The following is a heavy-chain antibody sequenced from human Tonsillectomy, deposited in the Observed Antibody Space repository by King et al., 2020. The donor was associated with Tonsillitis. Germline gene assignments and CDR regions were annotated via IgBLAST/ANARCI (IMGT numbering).Heavy chain of an antibody. CDR3: ARGGVEYCSGGSCYLIDY. CDR1: GYTFTSYD. V-gene: IGHV1-8*01. D-gene: IGHD2-15*01. Sequence: QLVQSGAQVKKPGASVKISCKASGYTFTSYDINWVRQATGQGLEWMGWMNPNSGNTGYTQKFQGRVTMTRNTSISTAYMELSSLRSEDMAVYYCARGGVEYCSGGSCYLIDYWGQGTLVTVSS. J-gene: IGHJ4*02. CDR2: MNPNSGNT.